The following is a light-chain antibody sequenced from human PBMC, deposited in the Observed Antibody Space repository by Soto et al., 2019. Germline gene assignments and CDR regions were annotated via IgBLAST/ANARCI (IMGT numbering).Light chain of an antibody. Sequence: EIVLTQSPGTLSLSPGERATLSCRASQSVSSDYLAWYQQKPGQAPRLLFYAASSRATGIPDRFSGSGSGTDFTLTISRLEPEDFAVYYCQQSGDSPTFGGGTKVETK. CDR1: QSVSSDY. CDR3: QQSGDSPT. J-gene: IGKJ4*01. V-gene: IGKV3-20*01. CDR2: AAS.